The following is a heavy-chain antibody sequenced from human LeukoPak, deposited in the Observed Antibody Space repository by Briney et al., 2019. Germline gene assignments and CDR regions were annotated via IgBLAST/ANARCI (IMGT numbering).Heavy chain of an antibody. J-gene: IGHJ4*02. CDR2: INHSGST. CDR1: GGSFSGYY. CDR3: ARGSSFRGHVDY. D-gene: IGHD3-16*01. Sequence: SETLSLTCAVYGGSFSGYYWSWIRQPPGKGLEWIGEINHSGSTNYNPSLKSRVAISVDTSKNQFSLNLSSVTAADTTVYYCARGSSFRGHVDYWGQGTLVTVSS. V-gene: IGHV4-34*01.